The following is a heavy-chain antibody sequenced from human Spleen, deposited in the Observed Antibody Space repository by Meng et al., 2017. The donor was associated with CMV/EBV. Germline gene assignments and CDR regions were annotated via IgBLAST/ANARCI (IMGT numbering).Heavy chain of an antibody. J-gene: IGHJ4*02. Sequence: GESLKISCAASGFTFSSSGMHWARQAPGKGLEWVAFIRYDGSNKYYADSVKGRFTISRDNAKNSLYLQMNSLRAEDTAVYYCARGFNYDFWSGPYFDYWGQGTLVTVSS. V-gene: IGHV3-30*02. CDR3: ARGFNYDFWSGPYFDY. CDR2: IRYDGSNK. D-gene: IGHD3-3*01. CDR1: GFTFSSSG.